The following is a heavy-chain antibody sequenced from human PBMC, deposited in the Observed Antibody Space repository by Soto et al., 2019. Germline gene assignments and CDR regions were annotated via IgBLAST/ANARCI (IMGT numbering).Heavy chain of an antibody. J-gene: IGHJ6*03. CDR1: GFTFSSYA. CDR2: ISGSGGST. V-gene: IGHV3-23*01. CDR3: ANLGYCSGGSCYSGPYYYYMDV. D-gene: IGHD2-15*01. Sequence: GGSLRLSCAASGFTFSSYAMSWVRQAPGKGLEWVSAISGSGGSTYYADSVKGRFTISRDNSKNTLYLQMNSLRAKDTAVYYCANLGYCSGGSCYSGPYYYYMDVWGKGTTVTVSS.